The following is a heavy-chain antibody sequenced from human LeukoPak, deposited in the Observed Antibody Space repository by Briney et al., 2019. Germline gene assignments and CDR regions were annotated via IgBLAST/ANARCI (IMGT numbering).Heavy chain of an antibody. J-gene: IGHJ4*02. CDR2: INSGSITI. CDR1: GFTFRSYS. V-gene: IGHV3-48*01. CDR3: ARDLYYYGSGSSHFFDY. Sequence: PGGSLRLSCAASGFTFRSYSMSWVRQAPGKGLEWVSYINSGSITIYYADSVKGRFTISRDNAKNSLYLQMNSLRAEDTAVYYCARDLYYYGSGSSHFFDYWGRGTLVTVSS. D-gene: IGHD3-10*01.